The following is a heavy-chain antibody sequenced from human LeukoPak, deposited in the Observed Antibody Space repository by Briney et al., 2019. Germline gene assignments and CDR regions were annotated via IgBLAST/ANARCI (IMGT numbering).Heavy chain of an antibody. Sequence: GRSLRLSCAASGFTFSSYTMHWVRQAPGKGLEWVAVISYDGSNKYYADSVKGRFTISRDNSKNTLYLQMSSLRDEDTAVYYCAREMTTTETFGYWGQGTLVTVSS. V-gene: IGHV3-30-3*01. CDR1: GFTFSSYT. CDR2: ISYDGSNK. D-gene: IGHD5-24*01. J-gene: IGHJ4*02. CDR3: AREMTTTETFGY.